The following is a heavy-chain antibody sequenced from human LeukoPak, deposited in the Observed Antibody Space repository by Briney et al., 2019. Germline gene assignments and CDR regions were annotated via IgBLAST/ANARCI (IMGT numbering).Heavy chain of an antibody. Sequence: SGGSLRLSCAASGFTFSTYGMHWVRQAPGKGLEWVAVVWYDGSNIQYVDSVKGRFTISRDNSKSTLYLQMNSLTAEDTAVYHCARGGYSGTYYFDYWGQGTLVTVSS. V-gene: IGHV3-33*01. CDR3: ARGGYSGTYYFDY. CDR1: GFTFSTYG. D-gene: IGHD1-26*01. J-gene: IGHJ4*02. CDR2: VWYDGSNI.